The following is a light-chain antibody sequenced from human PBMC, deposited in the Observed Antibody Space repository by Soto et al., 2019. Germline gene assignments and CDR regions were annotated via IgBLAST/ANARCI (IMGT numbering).Light chain of an antibody. J-gene: IGLJ1*01. V-gene: IGLV2-8*01. CDR1: SSDVGGYNY. CDR3: SSYGGSNNYV. Sequence: QSALTQPPSASVSPGQSVTISCTGTSSDVGGYNYVSWYQQHPGKAPKLMIYEVTRRPSGVPDRFSGSKSGNTASLTVSGLQADDEADYYCSSYGGSNNYVFGTGTKLTVL. CDR2: EVT.